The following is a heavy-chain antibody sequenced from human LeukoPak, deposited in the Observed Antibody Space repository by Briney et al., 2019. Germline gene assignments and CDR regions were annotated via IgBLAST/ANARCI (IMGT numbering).Heavy chain of an antibody. CDR1: GFTFSSYS. J-gene: IGHJ3*01. D-gene: IGHD2-2*01. V-gene: IGHV3-21*01. CDR2: ISSSSSYI. CDR3: ARPVISCSSNSCYAYAFDV. Sequence: GGSLRLSCAASGFTFSSYSMNWVRQAPGKGLEWVSSISSSSSYIYYADSVKGRFTISRDNAKNSLYLQMNSLRAEDTAVYYCARPVISCSSNSCYAYAFDVWVQGTMVTVSS.